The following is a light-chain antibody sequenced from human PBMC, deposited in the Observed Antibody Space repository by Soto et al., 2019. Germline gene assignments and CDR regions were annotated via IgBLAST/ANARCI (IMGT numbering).Light chain of an antibody. J-gene: IGLJ2*01. CDR2: EVS. Sequence: QSALTQPPSASGSPGQSVTISFTGTSSDVGGYNYVSWYQQHPGKAPKLMIYEVSKRPSGVPDRFSGSKSGNTASLTVSGLQAEDEADYYCSSYAGSNTVVFGGGTKLNV. CDR1: SSDVGGYNY. V-gene: IGLV2-8*01. CDR3: SSYAGSNTVV.